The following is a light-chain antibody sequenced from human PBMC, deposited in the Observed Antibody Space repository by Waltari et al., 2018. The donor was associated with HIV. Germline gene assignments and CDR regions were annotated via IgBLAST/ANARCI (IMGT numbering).Light chain of an antibody. J-gene: IGLJ3*02. CDR3: LLSYSGVRV. CDR1: TGSVSKNHY. Sequence: QVVVTQEPSLSVSPGGTVTVTCASVTGSVSKNHYTHWIQLKPGQAPRTLMYETDKRHPWTAGRFAGSLIGGRAALMLAGALPDDEADYYCLLSYSGVRVFGGGTRLTV. V-gene: IGLV7-46*01. CDR2: ETD.